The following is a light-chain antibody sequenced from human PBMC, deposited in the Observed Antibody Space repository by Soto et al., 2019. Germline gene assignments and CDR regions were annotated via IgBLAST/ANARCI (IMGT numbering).Light chain of an antibody. V-gene: IGKV1-5*01. CDR1: QSISDY. J-gene: IGKJ1*01. CDR3: QQYYTYWHM. CDR2: DAS. Sequence: DIQMTQSPSTLSASVGDRVIITCRASQSISDYLAWYQQKPGKAPKLLIYDASNLESGVPSTFSGSGSATEFTLTISSLQPDGFAAYYCQQYYTYWHMFGQGTKVDIK.